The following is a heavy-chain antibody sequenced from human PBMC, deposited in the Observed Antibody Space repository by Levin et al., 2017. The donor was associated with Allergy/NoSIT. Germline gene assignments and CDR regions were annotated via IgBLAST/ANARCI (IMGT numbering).Heavy chain of an antibody. CDR2: ISSNSVYI. D-gene: IGHD6-19*01. CDR1: GFSFSGYN. J-gene: IGHJ4*02. CDR3: ASGGSGWPFDN. V-gene: IGHV3-21*01. Sequence: LGGSLRLSCAASGFSFSGYNMNWVRQAPGKGLEWVASISSNSVYIFYAESLKGRFTISRDNAKNSLYLQVNSLRAEDTAVYYCASGGSGWPFDNWGQGTLVTVSS.